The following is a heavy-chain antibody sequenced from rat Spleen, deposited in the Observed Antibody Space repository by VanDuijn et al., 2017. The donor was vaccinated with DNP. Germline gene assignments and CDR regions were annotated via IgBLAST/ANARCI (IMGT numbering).Heavy chain of an antibody. V-gene: IGHV5-7*01. Sequence: EVQLVESGGGLVQPGRSLKLSCAASGFTFSNYYMAWVRQAPKKGLEWVATISYDGSDIYYRDSVKGRFTISRDNAKSTLYLQMDSLRSEETATYYCARHRTIMPYYYAMDAWGQGASVTVSS. CDR3: ARHRTIMPYYYAMDA. J-gene: IGHJ4*01. CDR2: ISYDGSDI. D-gene: IGHD1-12*01. CDR1: GFTFSNYY.